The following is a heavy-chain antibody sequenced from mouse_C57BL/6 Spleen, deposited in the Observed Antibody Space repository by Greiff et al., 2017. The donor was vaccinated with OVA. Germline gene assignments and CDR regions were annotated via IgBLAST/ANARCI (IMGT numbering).Heavy chain of an antibody. CDR1: GYSITSGYY. Sequence: EVHLVESGPGLVKPSQSLSLTCSVTGYSITSGYYWNWIRQFPGNTLEWMGYISYDGSNNYNPSLKNRISITRDTSKNQFFLKLNSVTTEDTATYYCARDRIYYYGSSYAMDYWGQGTSVTVSS. CDR3: ARDRIYYYGSSYAMDY. D-gene: IGHD1-1*01. CDR2: ISYDGSN. V-gene: IGHV3-6*01. J-gene: IGHJ4*01.